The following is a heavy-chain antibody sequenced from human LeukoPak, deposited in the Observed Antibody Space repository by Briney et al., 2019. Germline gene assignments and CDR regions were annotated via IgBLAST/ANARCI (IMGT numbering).Heavy chain of an antibody. CDR3: ARFCYGDYCFDY. J-gene: IGHJ4*02. V-gene: IGHV4-34*01. CDR1: GGSFSGYY. CDR2: INHSGST. Sequence: PSETLSLTCAVYGGSFSGYYWSWIRQPPGKGLEWIGEINHSGSTNYNPSLKSRVTMSVDTSKNQFSLKLTSVTAADTAVYYCARFCYGDYCFDYWGQGTLVTVSS. D-gene: IGHD4-17*01.